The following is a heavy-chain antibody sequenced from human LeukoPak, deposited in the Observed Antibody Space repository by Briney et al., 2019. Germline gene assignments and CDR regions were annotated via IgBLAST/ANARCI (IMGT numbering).Heavy chain of an antibody. CDR3: ARIWGPTSESYFQH. CDR2: INPSSGGT. Sequence: ASVKVSCKASGYTFTDYYIHWVRQAPGQGLEWMGWINPSSGGTAYAQKFQGRVTMTTDTSIITAYMEMNRLTSDDTAVYYCARIWGPTSESYFQHWGQGTLVTVSS. D-gene: IGHD3-10*01. J-gene: IGHJ1*01. V-gene: IGHV1-2*02. CDR1: GYTFTDYY.